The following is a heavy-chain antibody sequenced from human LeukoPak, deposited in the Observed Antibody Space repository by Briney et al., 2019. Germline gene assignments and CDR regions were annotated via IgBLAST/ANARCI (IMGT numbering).Heavy chain of an antibody. CDR3: ARQATRGVVVIASGAFDI. CDR1: GGSISSSSYY. CDR2: IYYSGST. Sequence: SETLSLTCTVSGGSISSSSYYWGWIRQPPGKGLEWIGSIYYSGSTYYNPPLKSRVTISVDTSKNQFSLKLSSVTAADTAVYYCARQATRGVVVIASGAFDIWGQGTMVTVSS. D-gene: IGHD2-21*01. V-gene: IGHV4-39*01. J-gene: IGHJ3*02.